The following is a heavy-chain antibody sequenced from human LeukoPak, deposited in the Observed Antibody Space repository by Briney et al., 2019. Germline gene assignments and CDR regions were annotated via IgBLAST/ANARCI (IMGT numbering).Heavy chain of an antibody. CDR1: GFNLSSYW. V-gene: IGHV3-74*01. J-gene: IGHJ5*02. Sequence: PGGSLSLSCAASGFNLSSYWMHCVRQAPGKGLVWGSRINPDGSSTSYADSVKGRCTNSRDNSENTLYVEMKSLRAEDTASYYCAKSRSGSANWGLRIFDNWGQGTLVSVSS. D-gene: IGHD7-27*01. CDR3: AKSRSGSANWGLRIFDN. CDR2: INPDGSST.